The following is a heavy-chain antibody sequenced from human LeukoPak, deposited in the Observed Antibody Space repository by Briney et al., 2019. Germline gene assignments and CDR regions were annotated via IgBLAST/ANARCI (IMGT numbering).Heavy chain of an antibody. D-gene: IGHD3-10*01. CDR2: FDPEEGET. CDR3: ATSSGSYYLY. Sequence: ASVKVSCKVSGYTLTELAIHWVRQVPGKGLEWMGGFDPEEGETIYAQKFQGRVTMIEDTSTDTAYMELSSLRSEDTAVYCCATSSGSYYLYWGQGTLVTVSS. J-gene: IGHJ4*02. V-gene: IGHV1-24*01. CDR1: GYTLTELA.